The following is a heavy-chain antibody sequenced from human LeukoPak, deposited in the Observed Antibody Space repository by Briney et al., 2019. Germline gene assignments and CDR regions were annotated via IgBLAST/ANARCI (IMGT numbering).Heavy chain of an antibody. CDR1: GYTFTGYY. CDR3: ARARDDAFDI. J-gene: IGHJ3*02. CDR2: ISAYNGNT. Sequence: ASVKVSCKASGYTFTGYYIHWVRQAPGQGLEWMGWISAYNGNTNYAQKLQGRVTMTTDTSTSTAYMELRSLRSDDTAVYYCARARDDAFDIWGQGTMVTVSS. D-gene: IGHD3-10*01. V-gene: IGHV1-18*04.